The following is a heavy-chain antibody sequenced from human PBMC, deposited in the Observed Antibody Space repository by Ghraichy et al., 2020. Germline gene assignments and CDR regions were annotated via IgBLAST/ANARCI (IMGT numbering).Heavy chain of an antibody. CDR3: ARHYGKVVVAAPDY. V-gene: IGHV4-39*01. D-gene: IGHD2-15*01. J-gene: IGHJ4*02. CDR2: IYYSGST. Sequence: SETLSLTCTVSGGSISSSSYYWGWIRQPPGKGLEWIGSIYYSGSTYYNPSLKSRVTISVDTSKNQFSLKLSSVTAADTAVYYCARHYGKVVVAAPDYWGQVTLVTVSS. CDR1: GGSISSSSYY.